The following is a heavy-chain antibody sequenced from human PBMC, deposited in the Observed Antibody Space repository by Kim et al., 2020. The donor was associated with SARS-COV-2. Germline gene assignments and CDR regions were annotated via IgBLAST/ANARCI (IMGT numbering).Heavy chain of an antibody. CDR3: AREDVVPAAKYYYYYGMDV. V-gene: IGHV4-34*01. D-gene: IGHD2-2*01. Sequence: SETLSLTCAVYGGSFRGYYWSWIRQPPGKGLEWIGEINHSGSTNYNPSLKSRVTISVDTSKNQFSLKLSSVTAADTAVYYCAREDVVPAAKYYYYYGMDVLGQWTTVTVSS. J-gene: IGHJ6*02. CDR1: GGSFRGYY. CDR2: INHSGST.